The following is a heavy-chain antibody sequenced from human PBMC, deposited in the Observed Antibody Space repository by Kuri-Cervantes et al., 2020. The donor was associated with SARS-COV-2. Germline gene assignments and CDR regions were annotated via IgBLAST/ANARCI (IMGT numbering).Heavy chain of an antibody. CDR1: GGSFNTYY. Sequence: SQTLSLTCAVYGGSFNTYYWSWIRQPPGKGLEWIGNIFYSGRTNYNPSLKSRITMSVDTSKDQFSLKFTSVTAADTAVYYCARTQSGTLFGVVATFDSWGQGILVTVSS. D-gene: IGHD3-3*01. V-gene: IGHV4-59*01. CDR3: ARTQSGTLFGVVATFDS. CDR2: IFYSGRT. J-gene: IGHJ4*02.